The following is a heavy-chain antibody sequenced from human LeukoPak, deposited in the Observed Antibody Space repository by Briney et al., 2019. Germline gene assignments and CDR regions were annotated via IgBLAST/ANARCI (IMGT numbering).Heavy chain of an antibody. V-gene: IGHV3-30*18. J-gene: IGHJ3*02. CDR1: GFTFSTYG. Sequence: GGSLRLSCAASGFTFSTYGMHWVRQAPGKGLEWVAVISYDGDNKYFADSVKGRFTISRDNSKNTLYLQMNSLRAEDTAVYYCAKDRLLLARGVIDAFGIWGQGTMVTVSS. D-gene: IGHD3-10*01. CDR2: ISYDGDNK. CDR3: AKDRLLLARGVIDAFGI.